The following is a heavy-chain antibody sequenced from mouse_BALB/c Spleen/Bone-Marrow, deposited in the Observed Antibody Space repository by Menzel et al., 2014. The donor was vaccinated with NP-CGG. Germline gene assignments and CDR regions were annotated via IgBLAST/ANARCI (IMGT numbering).Heavy chain of an antibody. CDR3: VRGNYGTYVEYFDF. CDR1: GFTFSNYG. V-gene: IGHV5-6-3*01. CDR2: INGNGGST. J-gene: IGHJ2*02. Sequence: EVMLVESGGGLVQPGGSLKLSCAASGFTFSNYGMSWVRQTPDKRLELVATINGNGGSTYYPDSVKGRFTISRDTAKNTLYLQMSSLKSEETAMYYCVRGNYGTYVEYFDFWGQGTSLTVSS. D-gene: IGHD2-1*01.